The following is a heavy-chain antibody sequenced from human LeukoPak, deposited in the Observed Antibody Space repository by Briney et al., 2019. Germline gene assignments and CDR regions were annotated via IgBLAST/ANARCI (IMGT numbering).Heavy chain of an antibody. J-gene: IGHJ4*02. V-gene: IGHV3-11*01. Sequence: GGSLRLSCAASGFTFSDDYMSWSRQAPGKGLGGGSDISTTGSTKYYAHSVKGRFTISRDNAKNSLYPQTNSLRAEDTAVYYCARVPTTVTYTDYWGQGTLVTVSS. CDR3: ARVPTTVTYTDY. CDR2: ISTTGSTK. CDR1: GFTFSDDY. D-gene: IGHD4-17*01.